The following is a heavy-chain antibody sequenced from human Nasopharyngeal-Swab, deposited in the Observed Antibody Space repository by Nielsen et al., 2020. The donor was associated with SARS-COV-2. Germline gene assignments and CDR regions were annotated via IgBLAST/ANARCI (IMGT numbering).Heavy chain of an antibody. V-gene: IGHV3-23*01. CDR2: ISFTGDNT. J-gene: IGHJ4*02. Sequence: WIRQPPGKGLEWVSRISFTGDNTNSADSVKGRFTISRDNSKNTLYLQMNSLRAEDTAVYYCAKNPPFSDYFDYWGQGTLVTVSS. CDR3: AKNPPFSDYFDY.